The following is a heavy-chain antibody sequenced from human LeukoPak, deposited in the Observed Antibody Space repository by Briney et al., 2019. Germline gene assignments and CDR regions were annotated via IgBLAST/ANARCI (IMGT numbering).Heavy chain of an antibody. Sequence: ASVKVSCKASGYTFTSYGFTWVRQAPGQGLEWMGWIRAYNGDTNYAQKFQGRATMTTDTSTSTAYMELRSLRSNDTAVYYCARAPYSSGYYMFGFWGQGTLVTVSS. CDR2: IRAYNGDT. CDR3: ARAPYSSGYYMFGF. D-gene: IGHD3-22*01. V-gene: IGHV1-18*01. CDR1: GYTFTSYG. J-gene: IGHJ4*02.